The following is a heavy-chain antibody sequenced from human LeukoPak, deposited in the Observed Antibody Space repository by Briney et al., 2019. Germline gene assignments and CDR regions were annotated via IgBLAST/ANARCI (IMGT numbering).Heavy chain of an antibody. CDR1: GFTFSSYL. Sequence: QTGGSLRLSCAASGFTFSSYLMSWVRQAPGKGLEWVANIKQDGGEKYYVDSVKGRFTISRDNSKNTLYLQVNSLRGEDTAMYYCARVQGGGYRTADYWGQGTLVTVSS. V-gene: IGHV3-7*01. D-gene: IGHD6-19*01. CDR3: ARVQGGGYRTADY. CDR2: IKQDGGEK. J-gene: IGHJ4*02.